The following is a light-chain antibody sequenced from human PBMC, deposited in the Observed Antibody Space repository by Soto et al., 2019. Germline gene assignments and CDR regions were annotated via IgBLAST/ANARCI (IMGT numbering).Light chain of an antibody. J-gene: IGKJ5*01. CDR3: QQRSNWPIT. CDR2: DAS. V-gene: IGKV3-11*01. CDR1: QSVSSIY. Sequence: EIVLTQAPATLSVSPGERATLSCRSSQSVSSIYLAWYQQKPGQAPRLLIYDASNRATGIPARFSGSGSGTDFTLTISSLEPEDFAVYYCQQRSNWPITFGQGARLEIK.